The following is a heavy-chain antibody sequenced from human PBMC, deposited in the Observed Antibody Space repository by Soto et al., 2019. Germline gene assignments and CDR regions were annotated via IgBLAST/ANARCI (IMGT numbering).Heavy chain of an antibody. CDR2: INPSGGST. V-gene: IGHV1-46*01. J-gene: IGHJ4*02. CDR3: ARAARGGDY. D-gene: IGHD3-16*01. CDR1: GYTFTDFY. Sequence: QVQLVQSGAEVKKPGASVKVSCKASGYTFTDFYMHWVRQAPGQGLEWMGIINPSGGSTTYAQMFQGRVTMNRDTSTSTVYMELSSLRSEDTAVYYCARAARGGDYWGQGTLVTVSS.